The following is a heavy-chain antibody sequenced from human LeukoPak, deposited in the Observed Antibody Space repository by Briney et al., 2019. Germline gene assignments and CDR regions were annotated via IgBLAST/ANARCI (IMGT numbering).Heavy chain of an antibody. Sequence: GGSLRLSCAASGFTFSSYEMNWVRQAPGKGLEWVSYISSNGSTIYYADSVKGRFTISRDNAKNSLYLQMNSLRAEDTAVYYCARDGYDILTGYPITTDYWGQGTLVTVSS. CDR3: ARDGYDILTGYPITTDY. CDR2: ISSNGSTI. V-gene: IGHV3-48*03. J-gene: IGHJ4*02. CDR1: GFTFSSYE. D-gene: IGHD3-9*01.